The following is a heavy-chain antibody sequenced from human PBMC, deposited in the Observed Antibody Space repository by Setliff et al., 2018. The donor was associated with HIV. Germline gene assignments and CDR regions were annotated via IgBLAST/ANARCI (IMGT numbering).Heavy chain of an antibody. J-gene: IGHJ4*02. Sequence: SETLSLTCTVSGGSIKSSSDYWGWIRQPPGKGLEWIGTIYYSGSTYYNPSLKSRITISVDTSKNQFSLKLSPVTAADTTVYYCARHSGLGGYYSPFDYWGPGTLVTVSS. D-gene: IGHD3-22*01. CDR3: ARHSGLGGYYSPFDY. CDR2: IYYSGST. CDR1: GGSIKSSSDY. V-gene: IGHV4-39*01.